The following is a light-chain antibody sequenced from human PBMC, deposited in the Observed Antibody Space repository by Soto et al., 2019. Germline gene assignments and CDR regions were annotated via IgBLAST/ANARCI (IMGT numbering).Light chain of an antibody. V-gene: IGLV2-23*03. CDR2: EGS. CDR3: CSYAGSSTFRV. Sequence: QSALTQPASVSGSPGQSITISCTGTSSDVGSYNLVSWYQQHPGKAPKLMIYEGSKRPSGVSNRFSGSKSGNTASQTISGLQAEDEADYYCCSYAGSSTFRVFGGGTKLTVL. J-gene: IGLJ3*02. CDR1: SSDVGSYNL.